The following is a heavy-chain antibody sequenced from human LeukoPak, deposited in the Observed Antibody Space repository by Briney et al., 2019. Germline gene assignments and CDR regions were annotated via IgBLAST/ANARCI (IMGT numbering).Heavy chain of an antibody. D-gene: IGHD3-3*01. CDR3: ARGPVNYDFWSGARP. J-gene: IGHJ5*02. Sequence: PGGSLRLSCAASGFTFSSNYMTWVRQAPGKGLEWVSVIYSGGGTYYADSVKGRFTISRDNSKNTLYLQMNSLRAEDTAVYYCARGPVNYDFWSGARPWGQGTLVTVSS. V-gene: IGHV3-53*01. CDR1: GFTFSSNY. CDR2: IYSGGGT.